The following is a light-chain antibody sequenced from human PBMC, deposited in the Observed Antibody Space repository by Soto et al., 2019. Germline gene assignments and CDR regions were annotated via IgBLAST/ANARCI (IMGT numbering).Light chain of an antibody. V-gene: IGLV1-51*01. Sequence: QSVLTQPPSVSAAPGQKVTISCSGSSSNIGNNYVSWYQQLPGTAPKLLIYDNNKRPSVIPDRFSGSKSGTSATLGITGLQTWDEADYYCGTWDSSLSAVVFGGGTKVTVL. J-gene: IGLJ2*01. CDR2: DNN. CDR1: SSNIGNNY. CDR3: GTWDSSLSAVV.